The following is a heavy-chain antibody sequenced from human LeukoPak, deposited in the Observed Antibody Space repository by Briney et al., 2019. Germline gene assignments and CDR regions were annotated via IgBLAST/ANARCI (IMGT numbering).Heavy chain of an antibody. CDR2: ISTDGYTT. D-gene: IGHD2-15*01. Sequence: GGSLRLSCAASGLAFSAYKMHWVRQAPRKGLVWVSRISTDGYTTDYADFVQGRFTAPRDNTKNTWSLEMNSLRAEDTAVYYCVVGGSPGYWGQGTLVTVSS. CDR3: VVGGSPGY. CDR1: GLAFSAYK. V-gene: IGHV3-74*01. J-gene: IGHJ4*02.